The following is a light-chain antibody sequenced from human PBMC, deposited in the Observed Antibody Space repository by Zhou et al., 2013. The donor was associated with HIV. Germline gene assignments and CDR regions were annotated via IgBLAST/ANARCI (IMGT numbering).Light chain of an antibody. V-gene: IGKV3D-15*01. CDR2: AAS. CDR1: QSVDSSY. Sequence: EIVMTQSPAALSVSPGERVTLSCRASQSVDSSYLAWYQQKPGQAPRLLIYAASSRATGIPDRFSGSASGTEFTLTISSLQPEDLAVYYCQQYNHWPPLTFGGGTKVEIK. CDR3: QQYNHWPPLT. J-gene: IGKJ4*01.